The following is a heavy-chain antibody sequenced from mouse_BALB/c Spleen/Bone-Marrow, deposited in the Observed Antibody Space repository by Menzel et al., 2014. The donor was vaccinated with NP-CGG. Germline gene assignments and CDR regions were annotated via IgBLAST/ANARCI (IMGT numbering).Heavy chain of an antibody. Sequence: QVQLQQSGAELAKPGASVKMSCKASGYTFTSYWMHWVKQRPGQGLEWIGYINPSTTYSAYNQKFKDKATLTADKSSSTACMQLSSLTSEDSAVYYCGLYYRYDYFNYWGQGTTLTVSS. CDR1: GYTFTSYW. CDR2: INPSTTYS. J-gene: IGHJ2*01. D-gene: IGHD2-14*01. CDR3: GLYYRYDYFNY. V-gene: IGHV1-7*01.